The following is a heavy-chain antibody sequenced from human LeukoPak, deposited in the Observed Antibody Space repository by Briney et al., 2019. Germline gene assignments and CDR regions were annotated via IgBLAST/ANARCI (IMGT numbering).Heavy chain of an antibody. Sequence: SGGSLRLSCAASGFNFSDYYMSWIRQAPGKGLEWVSCISSSGSTKYYADSVKGRFTISRDNAKNSLYLQMNSLRAEDTAVYYCARDPYDFWSGLGTPDYWAQGTLVTVSS. CDR3: ARDPYDFWSGLGTPDY. D-gene: IGHD3-3*01. CDR2: ISSSGSTK. V-gene: IGHV3-11*01. CDR1: GFNFSDYY. J-gene: IGHJ4*02.